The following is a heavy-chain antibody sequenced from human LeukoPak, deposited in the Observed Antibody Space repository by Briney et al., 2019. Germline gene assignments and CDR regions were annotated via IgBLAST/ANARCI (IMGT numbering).Heavy chain of an antibody. D-gene: IGHD2-8*01. CDR1: GFTLSGYA. V-gene: IGHV3-33*01. J-gene: IGHJ6*03. CDR3: ASSLGNGRYYYFYMDA. CDR2: IWYDGSNE. Sequence: GGSLRLSCAASGFTLSGYAMHWVRQAPGKGLEWVAVIWYDGSNEYYTDSVKGRFTISRDNSKNTLYLQMNTLRGEDTAVYYCASSLGNGRYYYFYMDARGKGTTVTVSS.